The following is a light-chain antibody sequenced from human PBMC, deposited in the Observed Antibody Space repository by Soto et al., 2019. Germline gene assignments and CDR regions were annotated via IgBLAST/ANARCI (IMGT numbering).Light chain of an antibody. V-gene: IGLV1-40*01. CDR3: QSYDSSRGV. CDR1: SSNIGAGYD. J-gene: IGLJ1*01. CDR2: GNS. Sequence: QSVLTKPPSVTGAPGQRVTISCTGSSSNIGAGYDVRWYQQLPGTAPKLLIYGNSNRPSGVPDRFSGSKSGTSASLAITGLQAEDEADYYCQSYDSSRGVSGTGTKVTVL.